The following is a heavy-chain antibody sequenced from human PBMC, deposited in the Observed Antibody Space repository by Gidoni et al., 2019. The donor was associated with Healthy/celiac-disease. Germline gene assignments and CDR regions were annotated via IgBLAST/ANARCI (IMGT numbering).Heavy chain of an antibody. D-gene: IGHD5-18*01. CDR2: ISWNSGNI. J-gene: IGHJ1*01. CDR1: GFTFDDYA. Sequence: EVQLVESGGGLVQPGRSLRLSCAASGFTFDDYAMHWVRQAPGKGLGWVSGISWNSGNIGYADSVKGRFTISRDNAKNSLYLQMNSLRAEDTALYYCAKDRYSYGFEYFQHWGQGTLVTVSS. V-gene: IGHV3-9*01. CDR3: AKDRYSYGFEYFQH.